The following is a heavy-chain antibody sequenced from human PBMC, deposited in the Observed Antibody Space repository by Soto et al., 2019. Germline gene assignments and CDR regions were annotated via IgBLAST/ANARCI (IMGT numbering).Heavy chain of an antibody. Sequence: VQLLESGGGLVQPGGSLRLSCGASGFTASNYAMTWVRQAPGKGLQWVSTISDSGRSAYYADSVKGRFAISRDNSKNTLFLQMNDLRAEDTAVYFCAKDARRTGLVGHWIDWGQGTLVPVSS. CDR1: GFTASNYA. D-gene: IGHD2-8*02. J-gene: IGHJ4*02. CDR3: AKDARRTGLVGHWID. CDR2: ISDSGRSA. V-gene: IGHV3-23*01.